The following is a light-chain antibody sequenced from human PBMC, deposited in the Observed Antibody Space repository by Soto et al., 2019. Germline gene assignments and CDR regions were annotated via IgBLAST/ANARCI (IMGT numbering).Light chain of an antibody. CDR3: QHYNSYSEA. V-gene: IGKV1-5*01. J-gene: IGKJ1*01. CDR1: QSLRGW. CDR2: DAS. Sequence: DIQMTQSPSTLSASVGDRVTITCRASQSLRGWLAWYQQRPGKAPKALIYDASTLASGVPSRFNGSGSGTEFTLTISSLQPDDFATYYCQHYNSYSEAFGQGTKVDIK.